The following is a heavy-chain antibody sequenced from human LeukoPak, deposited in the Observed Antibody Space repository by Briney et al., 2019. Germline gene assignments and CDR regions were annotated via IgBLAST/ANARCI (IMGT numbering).Heavy chain of an antibody. J-gene: IGHJ6*02. D-gene: IGHD3-9*01. V-gene: IGHV1-18*01. Sequence: ASVKVSCKASGYTFTSYGISWGRQAPGQGLEWMGWISAYNGNTNYAQKLQGGVTMTTDTSTSTAYMELRSLRSDDTAVYYCARDSEHANTGYDILTGYFWKMGPGYGMDVWGQGTTVTVSS. CDR3: ARDSEHANTGYDILTGYFWKMGPGYGMDV. CDR2: ISAYNGNT. CDR1: GYTFTSYG.